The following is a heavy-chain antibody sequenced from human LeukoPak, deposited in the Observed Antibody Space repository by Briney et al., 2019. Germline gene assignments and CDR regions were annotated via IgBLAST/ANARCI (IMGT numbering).Heavy chain of an antibody. V-gene: IGHV3-11*05. CDR2: ISSSSSYT. D-gene: IGHD2-2*01. CDR3: ARAVVPAAKYWYFDL. J-gene: IGHJ2*01. Sequence: GGSLRLSCAASGFTFSNYAMHWVRQAPGKGLEWVSYISSSSSYTNYADSVKGRFTISRDNAKNSLYLQMNSLRAEDTAVYYCARAVVPAAKYWYFDLWGRGTLVTVSS. CDR1: GFTFSNYA.